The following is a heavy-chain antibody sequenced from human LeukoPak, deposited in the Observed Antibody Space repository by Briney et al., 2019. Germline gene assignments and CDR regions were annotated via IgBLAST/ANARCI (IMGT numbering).Heavy chain of an antibody. D-gene: IGHD3-3*01. CDR3: AKIAGRFPADWFDP. CDR2: MNPNSGNT. CDR1: GYTFTSYD. Sequence: GASVKVSCKASGYTFTSYDINWVRQATGQGLEWMGWMNPNSGNTGYAQKFQGRVTMTRNTSISTAYMELSSLRSEDTAVYYCAKIAGRFPADWFDPWGQGTLVTVSS. J-gene: IGHJ5*02. V-gene: IGHV1-8*01.